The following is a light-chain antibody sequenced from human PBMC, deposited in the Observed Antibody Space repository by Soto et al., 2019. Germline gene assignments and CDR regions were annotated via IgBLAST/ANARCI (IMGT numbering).Light chain of an antibody. CDR1: QSVSSN. CDR2: GAS. CDR3: QQYGSSPWT. V-gene: IGKV3-20*01. J-gene: IGKJ1*01. Sequence: EILLTQSPGTLSLSPGERAPLSCRASQSVSSNLAWYQQKPGQAPRLLIYGASSRATGIPDRFSGSGSGTDFTLTISRLEPEDFAVYYCQQYGSSPWTFGQGTKVDI.